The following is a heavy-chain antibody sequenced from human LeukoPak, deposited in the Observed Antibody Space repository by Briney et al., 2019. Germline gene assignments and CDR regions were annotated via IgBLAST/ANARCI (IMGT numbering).Heavy chain of an antibody. V-gene: IGHV3-21*01. Sequence: GGSLRLSCAASGFTFNSYSMNWVRQAPGKGLEWVSSISSSSSYIYYADSVKGRFTISRDNAKNSLYLQMNSLRAEDTAVYYCARDNWNPRDYYYYYMDVWGKGTTVTVSS. D-gene: IGHD1-20*01. J-gene: IGHJ6*03. CDR1: GFTFNSYS. CDR2: ISSSSSYI. CDR3: ARDNWNPRDYYYYYMDV.